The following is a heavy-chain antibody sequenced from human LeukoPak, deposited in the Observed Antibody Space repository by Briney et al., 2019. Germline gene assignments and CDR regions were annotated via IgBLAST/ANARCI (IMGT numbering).Heavy chain of an antibody. CDR1: GGSFSGYY. D-gene: IGHD2-2*01. CDR3: ARRPVVGPGAIDY. V-gene: IGHV4-39*01. Sequence: PSETLSLTCAVYGGSFSGYYWGWIRQPPGKGLEWIGSISYSGNTYYNPSLKSRVAISVETSKNQFSLKLSSVTAADTAVYYCARRPVVGPGAIDYWGQGTLVTVSS. J-gene: IGHJ4*02. CDR2: ISYSGNT.